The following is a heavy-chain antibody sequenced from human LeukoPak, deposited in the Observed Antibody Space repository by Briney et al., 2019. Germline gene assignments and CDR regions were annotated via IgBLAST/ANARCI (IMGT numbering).Heavy chain of an antibody. CDR2: IYYSGTS. V-gene: IGHV4-61*01. D-gene: IGHD2/OR15-2a*01. CDR3: ARINSIYDAFDI. Sequence: AETLSLTCTVSGGSVSSGSYYWSWIRQLPGKGLEWIGYIYYSGTSKYKASLTSRVTISVDTSKNQFSLKLNSVTAADTAVYYCARINSIYDAFDIWGQGTMVTVSS. CDR1: GGSVSSGSYY. J-gene: IGHJ3*02.